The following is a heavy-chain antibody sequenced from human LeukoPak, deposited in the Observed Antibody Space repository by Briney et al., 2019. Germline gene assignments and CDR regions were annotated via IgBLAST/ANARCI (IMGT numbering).Heavy chain of an antibody. Sequence: GGSLRLSCAASGFTFSSYWMSWVRQAPGKGLEWVANIKQDGSEKYYVDSVKGRFTISRDNAKNSLYLQMNSLRAEDTAVYYCASTEPPSRGLYFDYWGQGPLVTVS. V-gene: IGHV3-7*05. D-gene: IGHD1-14*01. J-gene: IGHJ4*02. CDR3: ASTEPPSRGLYFDY. CDR1: GFTFSSYW. CDR2: IKQDGSEK.